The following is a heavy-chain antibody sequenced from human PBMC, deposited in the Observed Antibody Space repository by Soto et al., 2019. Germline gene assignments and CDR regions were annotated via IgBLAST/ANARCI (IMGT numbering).Heavy chain of an antibody. J-gene: IGHJ4*02. CDR1: GYSFTGYS. Sequence: ASVKVSCKASGYSFTGYSMHWVRQAPGQGLEWMGIINPNSGSTNYAQKFQGRVTMTRDTSMSTVYMELSSLKSEDTAVYYCARDLGDGPFDYWGQGTLVTVSS. V-gene: IGHV1-46*01. CDR2: INPNSGST. CDR3: ARDLGDGPFDY. D-gene: IGHD4-17*01.